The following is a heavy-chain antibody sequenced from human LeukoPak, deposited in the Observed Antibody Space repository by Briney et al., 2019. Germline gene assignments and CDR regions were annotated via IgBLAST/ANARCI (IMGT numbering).Heavy chain of an antibody. CDR1: GFTFSSYA. V-gene: IGHV4-59*08. J-gene: IGHJ4*02. D-gene: IGHD3-10*01. Sequence: GSLRLSCAASGFTFSSYAMSWVRQPPGKGREWIGYISYSGTPYYNPSLKSRVTISLDTSKNQFSLQLNSVTAADSAVYYCATQKNFRFDYWGQGTLVTVSS. CDR2: ISYSGTP. CDR3: ATQKNFRFDY.